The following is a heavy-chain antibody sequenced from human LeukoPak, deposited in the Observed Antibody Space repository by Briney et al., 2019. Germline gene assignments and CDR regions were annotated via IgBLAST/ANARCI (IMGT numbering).Heavy chain of an antibody. CDR2: IYSGGST. CDR1: EFSVGSNY. Sequence: PGGSLRLSCAASEFSVGSNYMTWVRQAPGKGLEWVSLIYSGGSTYYADSVKGRFTISRGNSKNTLYLQMNSLRAEDTAVYYCARDRGGSGSYYKGGFDYWGQGTLVTVSS. CDR3: ARDRGGSGSYYKGGFDY. D-gene: IGHD3-10*01. V-gene: IGHV3-66*01. J-gene: IGHJ4*02.